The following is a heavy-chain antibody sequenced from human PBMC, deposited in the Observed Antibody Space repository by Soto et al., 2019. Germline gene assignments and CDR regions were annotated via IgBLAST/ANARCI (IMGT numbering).Heavy chain of an antibody. V-gene: IGHV1-69*04. CDR3: ARDGYKSRSSDY. D-gene: IGHD6-6*01. CDR2: IIPILGIA. CDR1: GCTFSSYT. Sequence: EASVKVSCKASGCTFSSYTISWVRQAPGQGLEWMGRIIPILGIANYAQKVQGRVTITADKSTRTAYMELSGVTAEYKSVYYCARDGYKSRSSDYWGQGTLVTVSS. J-gene: IGHJ4*02.